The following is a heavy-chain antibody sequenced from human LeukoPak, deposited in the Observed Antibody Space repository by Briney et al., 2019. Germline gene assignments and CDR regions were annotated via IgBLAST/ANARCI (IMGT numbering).Heavy chain of an antibody. V-gene: IGHV5-51*01. CDR2: IYSGGSNT. Sequence: GESLKISCKGSGYSFTSYWIGWVRQMPGKGLEWMGIIYSGGSNTRYSPSFQGQVTISADKSISTAYLQWSSLKASDTAMYYCARIVGITREGYFYYWGQGTLVTVSS. J-gene: IGHJ4*02. CDR3: ARIVGITREGYFYY. CDR1: GYSFTSYW. D-gene: IGHD1-26*01.